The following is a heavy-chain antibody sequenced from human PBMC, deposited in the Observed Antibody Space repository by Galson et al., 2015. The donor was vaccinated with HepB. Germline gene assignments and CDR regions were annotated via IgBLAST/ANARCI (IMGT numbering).Heavy chain of an antibody. V-gene: IGHV3-30*18. CDR3: VKEWQDSSGWYGNYFDY. J-gene: IGHJ4*02. D-gene: IGHD6-19*01. CDR1: GFTFSTYG. Sequence: SLRLSCAASGFTFSTYGMHWVRQAPGKGLEWVAVISYDGSDKYYGDSVKGRFTMSRDNSKNTLYLQVNSLRAEDTAVYYCVKEWQDSSGWYGNYFDYWGQGILVTVSS. CDR2: ISYDGSDK.